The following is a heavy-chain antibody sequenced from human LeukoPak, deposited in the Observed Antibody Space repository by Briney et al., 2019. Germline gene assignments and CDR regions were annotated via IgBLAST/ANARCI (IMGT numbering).Heavy chain of an antibody. J-gene: IGHJ4*02. CDR3: ARGKDHFDY. CDR2: IYYSGST. Sequence: PSQTLSLTCAVSGGSISSYYWSWIRQPPGKGLEWIGYIYYSGSTNHNPSLKSRVTISVDTSKNQFSLKLSSVTAADTAVYYCARGKDHFDYWGQGTLVTVSS. CDR1: GGSISSYY. V-gene: IGHV4-59*01.